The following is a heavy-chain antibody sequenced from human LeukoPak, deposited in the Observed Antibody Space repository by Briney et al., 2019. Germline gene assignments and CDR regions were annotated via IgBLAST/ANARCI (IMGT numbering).Heavy chain of an antibody. V-gene: IGHV4-30-4*01. CDR3: AREADSGSQAN. D-gene: IGHD1-26*01. J-gene: IGHJ4*02. Sequence: SETLSLTCTVSGGSISSGDYYWSWIRQPPGKGLEWIGYIYYSGSTYYNPSPKSRVTISVDTSKNQFSLKLSSVTAADTAVYYCAREADSGSQANWGQGTLVTVSS. CDR2: IYYSGST. CDR1: GGSISSGDYY.